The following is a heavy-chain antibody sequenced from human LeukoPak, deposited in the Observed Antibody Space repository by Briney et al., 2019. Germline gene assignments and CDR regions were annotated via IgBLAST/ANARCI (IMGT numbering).Heavy chain of an antibody. CDR2: ISSSSTYI. J-gene: IGHJ4*02. Sequence: GGSLRLSCAASGFTFSSYSMNWVRQAPGQGLEWLSSISSSSTYIYYADSVKGRFTISRDNAKNSLYLQIHSLRAEDTAVYYCASEIIFGSFDYWGQGTLVTVSS. CDR1: GFTFSSYS. D-gene: IGHD3-3*01. V-gene: IGHV3-21*01. CDR3: ASEIIFGSFDY.